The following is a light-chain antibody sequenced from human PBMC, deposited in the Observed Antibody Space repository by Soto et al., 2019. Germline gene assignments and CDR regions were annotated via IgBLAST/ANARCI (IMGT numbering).Light chain of an antibody. CDR2: GAS. V-gene: IGKV3-20*01. J-gene: IGKJ1*01. CDR1: QSVRTYLSY. CDR3: QQYGSSGT. Sequence: EIVLTQSPATLSLSPGERATLSCRASQSVRTYLSYVAWYQQRPGQAPRLLIYGASNRATGIPDRFSGSGSGTDFTLTISRLEPEDFAVYYCQQYGSSGTFGQGTKVEIK.